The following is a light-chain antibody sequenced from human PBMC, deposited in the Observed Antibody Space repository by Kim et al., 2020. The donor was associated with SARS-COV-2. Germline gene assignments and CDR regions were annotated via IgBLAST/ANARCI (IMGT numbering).Light chain of an antibody. V-gene: IGKV3-11*01. CDR1: HNVGIN. CDR2: DAA. J-gene: IGKJ4*01. Sequence: FPGEGATPSCRASHNVGINLAWYQQTPGQPPRLLIYDAAMRAAGIPDGFSGSGSGTDFTLTIGSLAPEDFAIYYCQQRGSWPPALTFGGGTKLEI. CDR3: QQRGSWPPALT.